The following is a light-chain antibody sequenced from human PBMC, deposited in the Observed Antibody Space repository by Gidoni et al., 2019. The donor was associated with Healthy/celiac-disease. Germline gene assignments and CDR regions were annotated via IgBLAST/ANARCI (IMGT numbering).Light chain of an antibody. J-gene: IGKJ5*01. CDR1: QRVSSSY. CDR2: NAS. V-gene: IGKV3D-20*01. CDR3: QQYGSSPIT. Sequence: EIVLTQSRATLSLSTGERATLSCGASQRVSSSYLAWYQQKPGLAPRLLIYNASSRATGIPDRFSGSGSGTDFTLTISRLEPEDFAVYYCQQYGSSPITFGQGTRLEIK.